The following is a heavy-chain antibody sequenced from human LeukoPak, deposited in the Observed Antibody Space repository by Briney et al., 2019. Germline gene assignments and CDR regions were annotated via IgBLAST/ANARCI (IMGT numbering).Heavy chain of an antibody. Sequence: PGGSLRLSCAASGFTFDDYAMHWVRHAPGKGLEWVSGISWNSGSIGYADSVKGRFTISRDNAKNSLYLQMNSLRAEDTALYYCAKDMGLTGTRGGFDYWGQGTLVTVSS. V-gene: IGHV3-9*01. CDR3: AKDMGLTGTRGGFDY. CDR2: ISWNSGSI. CDR1: GFTFDDYA. D-gene: IGHD1-20*01. J-gene: IGHJ4*02.